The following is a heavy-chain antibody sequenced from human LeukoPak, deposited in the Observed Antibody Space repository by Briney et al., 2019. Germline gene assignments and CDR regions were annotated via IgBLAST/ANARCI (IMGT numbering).Heavy chain of an antibody. J-gene: IGHJ4*02. CDR1: GFTFSSYA. CDR3: ARDASDIVVVPAAVGPFDL. D-gene: IGHD2-2*01. Sequence: GGSLRLSCAASGFTFSSYAMSWVRRTPGKGLEYVPVISGNGVSTHYATSVKGRFSISRDNSKNTLYLQMGSLRAEDMAVYYCARDASDIVVVPAAVGPFDLWGQGTLVTVSS. V-gene: IGHV3-64*01. CDR2: ISGNGVST.